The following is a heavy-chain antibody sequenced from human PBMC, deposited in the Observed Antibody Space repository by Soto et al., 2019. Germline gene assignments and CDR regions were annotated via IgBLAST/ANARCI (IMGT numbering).Heavy chain of an antibody. J-gene: IGHJ5*02. CDR2: IYYSGST. CDR3: ARYGSGSSVWFDP. D-gene: IGHD3-10*01. CDR1: GGSISRYY. V-gene: IGHV4-59*01. Sequence: PSETLSLTCTVSGGSISRYYRSWSRQPPGKGLEWIGYIYYSGSTNYNPSLKSRVTISVDTSKNQFSLKLSSVTAADTAVYYCARYGSGSSVWFDPWGQGTLVTVSS.